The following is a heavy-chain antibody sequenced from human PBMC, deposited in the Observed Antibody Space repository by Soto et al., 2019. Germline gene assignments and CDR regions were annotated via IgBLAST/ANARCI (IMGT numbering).Heavy chain of an antibody. CDR1: GYTFTSYD. CDR3: ASHSPGRGQQLVY. V-gene: IGHV1-8*01. D-gene: IGHD6-13*01. CDR2: INPNFGTA. J-gene: IGHJ4*02. Sequence: ASVKVSCKASGYTFTSYDINWVRQATGQGLEWMGGINPNFGTAGYAQKFQGRVTMTTDKSTSTAYMELSSLRSEDTAVYYCASHSPGRGQQLVYWGQGTLVTVSS.